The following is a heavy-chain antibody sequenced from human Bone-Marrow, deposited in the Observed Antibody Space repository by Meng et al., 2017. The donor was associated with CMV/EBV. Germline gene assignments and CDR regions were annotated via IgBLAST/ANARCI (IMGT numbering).Heavy chain of an antibody. V-gene: IGHV1-69*05. D-gene: IGHD2-15*01. J-gene: IGHJ6*02. CDR1: GGTFISYA. CDR2: IIPIFGTA. Sequence: SAKIFCKASGGTFISYAISWVRQAPGQGLEWMGGIIPIFGTANYAQKFQGRVTITTDESTSTAYMELSSLRSEDTAVYYCARDPGTRYCSGGSCYSNYYYGMDVWGQGTTVTVSS. CDR3: ARDPGTRYCSGGSCYSNYYYGMDV.